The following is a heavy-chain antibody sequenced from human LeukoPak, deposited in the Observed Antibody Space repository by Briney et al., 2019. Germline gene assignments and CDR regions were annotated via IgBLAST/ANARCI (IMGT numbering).Heavy chain of an antibody. D-gene: IGHD2-15*01. CDR1: EFSVGSNY. CDR2: IYSGGST. Sequence: GGSLRLSCAASEFSVGSNYMTWVRQAPGKGLEWVSLIYSGGSTYYADSVKGRFTISRDNSKNTLYLQMNSLRAEDTAVYYCARDPGYCSGGSCYRYFDYWGQGTLVTVSS. CDR3: ARDPGYCSGGSCYRYFDY. V-gene: IGHV3-66*01. J-gene: IGHJ4*02.